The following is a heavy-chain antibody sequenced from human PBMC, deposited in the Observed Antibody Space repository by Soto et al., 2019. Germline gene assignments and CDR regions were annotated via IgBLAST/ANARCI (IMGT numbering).Heavy chain of an antibody. J-gene: IGHJ5*02. D-gene: IGHD2-15*01. CDR3: ARGIVVRGQGWFDP. CDR1: GYTFTGYY. CDR2: INPNSGDT. V-gene: IGHV1-2*02. Sequence: GASVKVSCKASGYTFTGYYIHWVRQAPGQGLEWMGWINPNSGDTNLAQKFQGRVTMTRDTSISTTYMELSRLASDDTAAYFCARGIVVRGQGWFDPWGQRPLVTVSS.